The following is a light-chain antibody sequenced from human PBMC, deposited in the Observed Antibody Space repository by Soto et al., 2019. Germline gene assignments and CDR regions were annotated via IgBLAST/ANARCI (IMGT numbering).Light chain of an antibody. CDR1: SSDAGAYNY. J-gene: IGLJ1*01. V-gene: IGLV2-14*01. CDR2: DVS. CDR3: SSYTISNTLV. Sequence: QSVLTQPASVSGSPRQSITISCTVTSSDAGAYNYVSWYQQYPGKAPKLMIYDVSSRPSGVSNRFSGSKSGNTASLTISGLQAEDEADYYCSSYTISNTLVFGSGTKVTVL.